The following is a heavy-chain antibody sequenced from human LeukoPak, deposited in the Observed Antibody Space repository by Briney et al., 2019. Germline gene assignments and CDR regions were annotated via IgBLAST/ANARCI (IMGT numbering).Heavy chain of an antibody. J-gene: IGHJ4*02. CDR3: ARAGGNDWYGFDY. V-gene: IGHV4-4*07. CDR1: GDSISNYY. Sequence: SETLSLTCTVSGDSISNYYWSWIRQPAGTGLEWIGRIYTSGTTDYNYSLQSRVTMSIDTSKNQFSLRLGSVTAADTAVYYCARAGGNDWYGFDYWGQGSPVTVSS. CDR2: IYTSGTT. D-gene: IGHD1-1*01.